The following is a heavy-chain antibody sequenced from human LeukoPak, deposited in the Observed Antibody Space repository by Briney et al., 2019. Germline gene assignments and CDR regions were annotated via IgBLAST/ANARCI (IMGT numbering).Heavy chain of an antibody. J-gene: IGHJ3*02. CDR3: ARVLLWFGDFSVKAFDI. D-gene: IGHD3-10*01. CDR1: GGPINSNIYY. Sequence: SETLSLTCNVSGGPINSNIYYWAWVRQPPGKGPEWIVSIYYSGSTYYNPSLKSRITISVDTFRSQVSPKMRSVTAADTAVYYCARVLLWFGDFSVKAFDIWGQGTMVTVSS. V-gene: IGHV4-39*01. CDR2: IYYSGST.